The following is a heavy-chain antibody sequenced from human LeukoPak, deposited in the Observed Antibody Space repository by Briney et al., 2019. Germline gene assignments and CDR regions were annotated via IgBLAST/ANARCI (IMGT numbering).Heavy chain of an antibody. D-gene: IGHD6-19*01. CDR1: GYTFTSYY. Sequence: GASVTVSCKASGYTFTSYYMRWVRQAPGQGLEWVGIINPSGGSTNYAQKFQGRVTMTRDTSTSTVYMELSSLRSEDTAVYYCARTSGIAVAGHKFYFDYWGQGTLVTVSS. CDR3: ARTSGIAVAGHKFYFDY. CDR2: INPSGGST. J-gene: IGHJ4*02. V-gene: IGHV1-46*01.